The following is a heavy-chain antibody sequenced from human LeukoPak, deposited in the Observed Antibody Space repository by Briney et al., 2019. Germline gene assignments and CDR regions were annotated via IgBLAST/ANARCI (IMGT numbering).Heavy chain of an antibody. CDR3: AKDNNYYDSSGLDY. CDR1: GFTLSSHA. J-gene: IGHJ4*02. CDR2: ISYDGNIK. V-gene: IGHV3-30*04. D-gene: IGHD3-22*01. Sequence: GGSLRLSCAASGFTLSSHAIHWVRQAPGKGLEWVALISYDGNIKYYADSVKGRFTISRDNSKNTLSLQMNSLRAEDTAVYYCAKDNNYYDSSGLDYWGQGTLVTVSS.